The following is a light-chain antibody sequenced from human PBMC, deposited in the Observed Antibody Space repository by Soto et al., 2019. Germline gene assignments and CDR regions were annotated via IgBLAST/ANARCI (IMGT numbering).Light chain of an antibody. Sequence: EVVLKQSPGTLSLSPGERATLSCRASQSVTNNYLAWFQQKPGQTPSLLIYGASSRATGIPDRFSSSGSVTDFTLSSSTLEPEYLAVYYCQQFGDSPWTFGQGIKVEIK. CDR2: GAS. CDR1: QSVTNNY. J-gene: IGKJ1*01. V-gene: IGKV3-20*01. CDR3: QQFGDSPWT.